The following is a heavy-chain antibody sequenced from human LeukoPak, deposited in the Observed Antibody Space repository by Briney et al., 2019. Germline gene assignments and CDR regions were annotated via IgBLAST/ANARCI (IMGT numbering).Heavy chain of an antibody. J-gene: IGHJ4*02. CDR3: TIGYYDSSGYYRDY. V-gene: IGHV3-9*03. CDR2: ISWNSGSI. D-gene: IGHD3-22*01. CDR1: GFTFDDYA. Sequence: GGSLRLSCAASGFTFDDYAMHWVRQAPGKGLEWVSGISWNSGSIGYADSVKGRFTISRDNAKNSLYLQMNSLRAEDMASYYCTIGYYDSSGYYRDYWGQGTLVTVSS.